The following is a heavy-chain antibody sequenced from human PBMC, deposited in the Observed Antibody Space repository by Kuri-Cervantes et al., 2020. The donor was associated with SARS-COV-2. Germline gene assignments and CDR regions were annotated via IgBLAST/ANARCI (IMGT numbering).Heavy chain of an antibody. V-gene: IGHV1-2*06. Sequence: ASVKVSCKASGYTFTGHYMHWVRQAPGQGLEWMGRINPNSGGTNYAQKFQGRVTMTRNTSISTAYMELSSLRSEGTAVYYCARAAPNYYGSGRPLDYWGQGTLVTVSS. CDR1: GYTFTGHY. CDR3: ARAAPNYYGSGRPLDY. D-gene: IGHD3-10*01. CDR2: INPNSGGT. J-gene: IGHJ4*02.